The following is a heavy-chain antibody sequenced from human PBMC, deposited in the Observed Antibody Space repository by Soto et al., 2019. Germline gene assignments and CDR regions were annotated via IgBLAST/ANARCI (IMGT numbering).Heavy chain of an antibody. J-gene: IGHJ4*02. CDR1: GGSISSYY. Sequence: SSETLSLTCTVSGGSISSYYWIWIRQPPGKGLEWIGYIYYSGSTNYNPSLKSRVTISVDTSKSQFSLKLSSVTAADTAVYYCARVNYGDFYFDYWGQGTLVTVSS. CDR3: ARVNYGDFYFDY. V-gene: IGHV4-59*01. CDR2: IYYSGST. D-gene: IGHD4-17*01.